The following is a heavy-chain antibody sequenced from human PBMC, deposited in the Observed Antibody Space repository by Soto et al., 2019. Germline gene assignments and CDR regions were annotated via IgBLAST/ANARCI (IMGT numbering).Heavy chain of an antibody. CDR1: GFNFGNFA. V-gene: IGHV3-9*01. CDR2: INWNSDTV. D-gene: IGHD6-25*01. CDR3: AKDKGGTPYYFDS. J-gene: IGHJ4*02. Sequence: EVQLVESGGGLVQPGRSLRLSCAVSGFNFGNFAMHWVRQVPGKGLEWVSGINWNSDTVAYAASVKGRVTISRDNAKSSLYLQMDSLRIDDTAFYYCAKDKGGTPYYFDSWGQGILVTVSS.